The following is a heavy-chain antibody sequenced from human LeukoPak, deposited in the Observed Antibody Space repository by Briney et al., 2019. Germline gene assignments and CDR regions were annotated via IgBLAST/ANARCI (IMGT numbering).Heavy chain of an antibody. CDR3: ARSPTHYYMDV. CDR2: ISYDGINK. V-gene: IGHV3-30-3*01. CDR1: GFTFSNYV. Sequence: GESLRLSCEASGFTFSNYVIHWVRQAPGKGLEWLAVISYDGINKYYADSVKGRFTISRDQSKTTVDLQMDSLGGADTAVYYCARSPTHYYMDVWGKETTVTVSS. J-gene: IGHJ6*03.